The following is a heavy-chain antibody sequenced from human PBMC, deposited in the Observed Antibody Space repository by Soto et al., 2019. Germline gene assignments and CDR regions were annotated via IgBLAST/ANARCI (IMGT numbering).Heavy chain of an antibody. Sequence: EVQLVESGGGLVKPGGSLRLSCAASGFIFSSHSMNWVRQAPGKGLESVSFISSTSSYIYYADSVTGRFTISRDNAKDLLYLQMNSLRAEDTAVYYCARGTTRRGGAFDIWCQGTMVSFSS. CDR2: ISSTSSYI. D-gene: IGHD2-2*01. CDR3: ARGTTRRGGAFDI. J-gene: IGHJ3*02. CDR1: GFIFSSHS. V-gene: IGHV3-21*02.